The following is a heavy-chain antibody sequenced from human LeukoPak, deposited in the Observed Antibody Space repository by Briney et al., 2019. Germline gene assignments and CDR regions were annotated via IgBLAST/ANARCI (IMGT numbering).Heavy chain of an antibody. D-gene: IGHD1-26*01. Sequence: GGSLRLSCAASGFTFSSYWMYWVRQAPGKGLVWVSRITADGSTTTYADSVKGRFTISRDNAKNTLYLQMNSLRAEDTAVYYCVRVGGYYFDYWAQGTLVTVSS. CDR2: ITADGSTT. CDR3: VRVGGYYFDY. J-gene: IGHJ4*02. V-gene: IGHV3-74*01. CDR1: GFTFSSYW.